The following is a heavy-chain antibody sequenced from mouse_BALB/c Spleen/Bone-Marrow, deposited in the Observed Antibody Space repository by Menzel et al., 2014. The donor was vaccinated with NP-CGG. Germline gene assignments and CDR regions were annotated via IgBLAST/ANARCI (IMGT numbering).Heavy chain of an antibody. J-gene: IGHJ3*01. V-gene: IGHV1-12*01. CDR3: AREGYYGSSPFAY. Sequence: QVQLQQSGAELVRSGASVKMSCKASGYTFTSRIMHWVKQTPGQGLEWIGYIYPGNDGTNYNQKFKGKATLTADTSSSTAYMQISSLTSEDSAVYFCAREGYYGSSPFAYWGQGTLVTVSA. CDR2: IYPGNDGT. D-gene: IGHD1-1*01. CDR1: GYTFTSRI.